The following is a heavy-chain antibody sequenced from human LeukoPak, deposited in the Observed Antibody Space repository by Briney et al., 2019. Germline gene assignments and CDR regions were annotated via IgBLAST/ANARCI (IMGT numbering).Heavy chain of an antibody. CDR2: ISYDGSNK. J-gene: IGHJ4*02. D-gene: IGHD3-3*01. CDR1: GFTFSSYG. V-gene: IGHV3-30*18. Sequence: AGGSLRLSCAASGFTFSSYGMHWVRQAPGKGLEWVAVISYDGSNKYYADSVKGRFTISRDNSKNTLYLQMNSLRAEDTAVYYCAKDPGFWSGYYYYWGQGTLVTVSS. CDR3: AKDPGFWSGYYYY.